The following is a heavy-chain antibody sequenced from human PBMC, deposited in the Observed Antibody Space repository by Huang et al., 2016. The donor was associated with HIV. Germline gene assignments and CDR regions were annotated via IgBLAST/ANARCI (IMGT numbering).Heavy chain of an antibody. CDR1: GFSFSNYG. Sequence: QVHLVESGGGVVQPGKSLRLSCTASGFSFSNYGMHWVRQVPGKGPEWVTMISYEGSNQYYTESVKGRFTISRDNTKNTLYLQMNSLRSEDSGVYYCAKDRAWSNYYFDDWGQGTLVTVSS. V-gene: IGHV3-30*18. CDR2: ISYEGSNQ. D-gene: IGHD3-3*01. CDR3: AKDRAWSNYYFDD. J-gene: IGHJ4*02.